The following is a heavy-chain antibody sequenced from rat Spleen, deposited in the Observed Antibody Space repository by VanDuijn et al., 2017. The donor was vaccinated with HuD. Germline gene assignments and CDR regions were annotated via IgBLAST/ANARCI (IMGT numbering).Heavy chain of an antibody. D-gene: IGHD5-1*01. Sequence: EVQLVESGGGLVEPGRSLTLSCAASGFTFSDYAMAWVRQAPKKGLEWVATILYDDTNVYYRDSVKGRFTISRDNTKNTLYLQMDSLRSEDTATYYCARHPQLGVFWYFDFWGPGTMVTVSS. CDR3: ARHPQLGVFWYFDF. J-gene: IGHJ1*01. CDR2: ILYDDTNV. V-gene: IGHV5-17*01. CDR1: GFTFSDYA.